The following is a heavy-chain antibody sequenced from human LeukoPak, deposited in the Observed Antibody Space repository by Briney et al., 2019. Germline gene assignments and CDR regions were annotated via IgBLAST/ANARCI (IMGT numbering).Heavy chain of an antibody. CDR2: ISAYNGRT. CDR3: GRWSPNPNDS. D-gene: IGHD3-3*01. Sequence: ASVKVSCKASGYTFINHGISWVREAPGQGLEWMGWISAYNGRTEYAPNLQDRVTMTTDTSTTTAYMELRSLTSDDTAVYYCGRWSPNPNDSWGQGTLVTVSS. V-gene: IGHV1-18*01. CDR1: GYTFINHG. J-gene: IGHJ5*01.